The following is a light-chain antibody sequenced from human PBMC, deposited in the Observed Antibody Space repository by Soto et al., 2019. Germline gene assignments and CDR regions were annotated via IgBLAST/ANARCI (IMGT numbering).Light chain of an antibody. V-gene: IGKV3-20*01. CDR3: QQYHSSPWT. Sequence: DIVLTQSPGTLSLSPGERATLSCRASQSVTTNYLVWFQQKPGQAPRLLIYGASSRATGIPDRFSGSGSGTDFTLTISRLEPEDFAVYYCQQYHSSPWTFGQGTKVEIK. CDR1: QSVTTNY. J-gene: IGKJ1*01. CDR2: GAS.